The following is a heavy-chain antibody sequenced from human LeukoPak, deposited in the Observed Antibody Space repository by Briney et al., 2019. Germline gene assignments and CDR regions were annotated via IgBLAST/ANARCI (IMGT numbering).Heavy chain of an antibody. D-gene: IGHD4-17*01. CDR1: GFTFSSYA. Sequence: TGGSLRLSCAASGFTFSSYAMGWVRQAPGKGLEWVSSVSGSGGSTYYADSVKGRFTISRDNSNNTLYLQMNNLRAKDTAVYYCAKLTYGDYGDPPWGQGTLVTVSS. V-gene: IGHV3-23*01. CDR2: VSGSGGST. CDR3: AKLTYGDYGDPP. J-gene: IGHJ5*02.